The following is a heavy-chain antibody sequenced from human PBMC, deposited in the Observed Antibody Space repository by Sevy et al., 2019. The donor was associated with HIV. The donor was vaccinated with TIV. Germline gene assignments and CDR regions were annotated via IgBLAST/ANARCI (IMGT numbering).Heavy chain of an antibody. J-gene: IGHJ4*02. D-gene: IGHD6-13*01. CDR2: IRSKANSYAT. V-gene: IGHV3-73*01. Sequence: GGSLRLSCAASGFIFSGSAVHWVRQASGKGLEWVGRIRSKANSYATAYAASVKGRFTISRDDSKNTAFLQMNSLTTEDTAVYYCTALESSRGSDYWGQGTLVTV. CDR3: TALESSRGSDY. CDR1: GFIFSGSA.